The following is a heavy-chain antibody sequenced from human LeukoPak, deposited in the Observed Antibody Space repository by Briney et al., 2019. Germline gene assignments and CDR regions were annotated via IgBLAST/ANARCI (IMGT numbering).Heavy chain of an antibody. CDR1: GCTFTGYY. Sequence: ASVKVSCKASGCTFTGYYMHWVRQAPGQGLEWMGYIYPNSGATKYAQKFQGRVTMTRDTSISTAYMELSGLRSDDTAVYYCGTLLSNGPFDYWGQGSLVTVS. CDR2: IYPNSGAT. J-gene: IGHJ4*02. CDR3: GTLLSNGPFDY. V-gene: IGHV1-2*02.